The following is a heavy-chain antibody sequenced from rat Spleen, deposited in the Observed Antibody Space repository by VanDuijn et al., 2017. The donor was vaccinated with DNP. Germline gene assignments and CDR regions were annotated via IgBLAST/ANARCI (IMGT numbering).Heavy chain of an antibody. CDR1: GFTFSDYY. J-gene: IGHJ2*01. CDR2: INYDGGST. V-gene: IGHV5-20*01. CDR3: ARPDY. Sequence: EVQLVESGGGLVQPGRSLKLSCAASGFTFSDYYMAWVRQAPTKGLEWVAYINYDGGSTYSGDSVKGRFSVSRDNAKSTLYLQMDSLRSEDTATYYCARPDYWGQGVLVTVSS.